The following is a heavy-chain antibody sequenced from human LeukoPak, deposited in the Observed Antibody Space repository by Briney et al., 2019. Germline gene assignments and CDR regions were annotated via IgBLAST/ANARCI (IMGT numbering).Heavy chain of an antibody. J-gene: IGHJ1*01. CDR3: ARCGAYCSSTSCYKSGYFQH. Sequence: SETLSLTCTVSGGSIRSYYWSWIRQPPGKGLEWVGYIFYSGTTDSNPSLKSRVTISVDTSKNQFSLKLSSVTAADTAVYYCARCGAYCSSTSCYKSGYFQHWGQGTLVTVSS. CDR2: IFYSGTT. CDR1: GGSIRSYY. V-gene: IGHV4-59*12. D-gene: IGHD2-2*02.